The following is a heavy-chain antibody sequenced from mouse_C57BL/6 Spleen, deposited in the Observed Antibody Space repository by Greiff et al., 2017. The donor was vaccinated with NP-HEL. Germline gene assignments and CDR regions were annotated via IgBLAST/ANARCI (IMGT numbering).Heavy chain of an antibody. J-gene: IGHJ3*01. CDR2: ISYDGSN. CDR1: GYSITSGYY. V-gene: IGHV3-6*01. D-gene: IGHD1-1*01. CDR3: ARGYGSSYPFAY. Sequence: ESGPGLVKPSQSLSLTCSVTGYSITSGYYWNWIRQFPGNKLEWMGYISYDGSNNYNPSLKNRISITRDTSKNQFFLKLNSVTTEDTATYYCARGYGSSYPFAYWGQGTLVTVSA.